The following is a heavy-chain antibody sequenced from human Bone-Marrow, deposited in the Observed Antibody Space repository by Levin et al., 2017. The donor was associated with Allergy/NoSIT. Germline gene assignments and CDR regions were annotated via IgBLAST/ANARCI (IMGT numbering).Heavy chain of an antibody. Sequence: GESLKISCAASGFIFGSYGMHWIRQVPGKGLEWVANIIFDGSKKDYLDSVKGRFAISRDNARNTLDLQMNSLRVEDTAVYFCAKGTGGTGRYFDLWGRGTRVTVSS. J-gene: IGHJ2*01. V-gene: IGHV3-30*18. D-gene: IGHD7-27*01. CDR3: AKGTGGTGRYFDL. CDR1: GFIFGSYG. CDR2: IIFDGSKK.